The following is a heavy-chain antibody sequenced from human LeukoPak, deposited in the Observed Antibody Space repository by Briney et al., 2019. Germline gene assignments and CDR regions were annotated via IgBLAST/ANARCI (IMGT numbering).Heavy chain of an antibody. CDR3: ARGGYSSSWQPYGLDV. CDR2: ISGSSTYI. CDR1: GFTFSSYS. D-gene: IGHD6-13*01. Sequence: GGSLRLSCAASGFTFSSYSMNWVRQAPGKGLEWVSSISGSSTYIYYADSLKGRFTISRDNAKNSLYLQMNSLRAEDTAVYYCARGGYSSSWQPYGLDVWGQGTTVTVSS. J-gene: IGHJ6*02. V-gene: IGHV3-21*01.